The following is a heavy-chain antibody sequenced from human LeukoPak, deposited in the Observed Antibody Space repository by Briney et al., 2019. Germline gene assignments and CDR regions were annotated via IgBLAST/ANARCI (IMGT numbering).Heavy chain of an antibody. J-gene: IGHJ6*03. CDR3: ARDHDSSSYMDV. Sequence: ASVKVSCKASGGTFSSYAISWVRQAPGQGLEWMGIINPSGGSTSYAQKFQGRVTMTRDMSTSTVYMELSSLRSEDTAVYYCARDHDSSSYMDVWGKGTTVTVSS. V-gene: IGHV1-46*01. CDR1: GGTFSSYA. CDR2: INPSGGST. D-gene: IGHD3-22*01.